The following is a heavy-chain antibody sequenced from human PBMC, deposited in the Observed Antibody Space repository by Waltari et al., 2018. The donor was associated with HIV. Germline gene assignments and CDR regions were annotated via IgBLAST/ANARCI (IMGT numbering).Heavy chain of an antibody. V-gene: IGHV4-34*01. J-gene: IGHJ5*02. CDR1: GGSLTAFY. CDR2: INHNGRS. D-gene: IGHD3-10*01. Sequence: VHLQQWGAGQLKASETLSLTCAVYGGSLTAFYWGWLRQCPGRGLEWIAEINHNGRSDFNPSLKSLITIAIDPPKNQVSLTLKSVTAADTGVYFCARESRRRIRQGGINWFDPWGQGTPVNVLS. CDR3: ARESRRRIRQGGINWFDP.